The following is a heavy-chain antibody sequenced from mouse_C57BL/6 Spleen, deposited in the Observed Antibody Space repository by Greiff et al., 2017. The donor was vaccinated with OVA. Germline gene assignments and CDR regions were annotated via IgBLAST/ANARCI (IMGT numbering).Heavy chain of an antibody. CDR2: IYPGDGDT. D-gene: IGHD2-4*01. V-gene: IGHV1-80*01. Sequence: QVQLKESGAELVKPGASVKISCKASGYAFSSYWMNWVKQRPGKGLEWIGQIYPGDGDTNYNGKFKGKATLTADKSSITAYMQLSSLTSEDSAVYFCARLYDYDPAWFAYWGQGTLVTVSA. CDR1: GYAFSSYW. CDR3: ARLYDYDPAWFAY. J-gene: IGHJ3*01.